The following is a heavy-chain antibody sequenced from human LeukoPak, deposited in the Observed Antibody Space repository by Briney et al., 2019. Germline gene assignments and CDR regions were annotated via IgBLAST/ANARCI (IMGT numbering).Heavy chain of an antibody. D-gene: IGHD6-13*01. Sequence: GGSLRLSCAASGFTVSSNYMSWVRQAPGKGLEWVSVIYSGGSTYYADSVKGRFTISRDNSKNTLYLQMNSLRAEDTAVYYCARAPIAAFVIDYWGQGTLVTVSS. CDR2: IYSGGST. CDR3: ARAPIAAFVIDY. V-gene: IGHV3-53*01. CDR1: GFTVSSNY. J-gene: IGHJ4*02.